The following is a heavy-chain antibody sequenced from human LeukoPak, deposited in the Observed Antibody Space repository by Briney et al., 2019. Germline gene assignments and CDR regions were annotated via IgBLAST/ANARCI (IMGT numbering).Heavy chain of an antibody. CDR1: GGSISSGGYS. J-gene: IGHJ2*01. CDR3: ARDRGTPNWYFDL. CDR2: IYHSGST. D-gene: IGHD1-14*01. V-gene: IGHV4-30-2*01. Sequence: SQTLSLTCAVSGGSISSGGYSWSWIRQPPGKGLEWIGYIYHSGSTYYNPSLKSRVTISVDRSKSQFSLKLSSVTAADTAVYYCARDRGTPNWYFDLWGRGTLVTVSS.